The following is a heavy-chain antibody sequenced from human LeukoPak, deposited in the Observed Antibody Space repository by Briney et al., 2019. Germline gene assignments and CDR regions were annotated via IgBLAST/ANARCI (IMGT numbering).Heavy chain of an antibody. Sequence: SQTLSLTCTVSGGSISSGGYYWSWIRQHPGKGLEWIGYIYYSGSTYYNPSLKSRVTISVDRSKNQFSLKLSSVTAADTAVYYCAAGRPRAAAGTFDYWGQGTLVTVS. D-gene: IGHD6-13*01. CDR2: IYYSGST. CDR1: GGSISSGGYY. V-gene: IGHV4-31*09. J-gene: IGHJ4*02. CDR3: AAGRPRAAAGTFDY.